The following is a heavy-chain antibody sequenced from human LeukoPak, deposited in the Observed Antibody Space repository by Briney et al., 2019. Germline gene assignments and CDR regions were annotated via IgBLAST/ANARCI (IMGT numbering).Heavy chain of an antibody. D-gene: IGHD3-3*01. CDR2: INPSGGST. V-gene: IGHV1-46*01. CDR3: ARGSRFGVVGRDAFDI. J-gene: IGHJ3*02. CDR1: GYTFTSFY. Sequence: ALVKVSCKASGYTFTSFYMHWVRQAPGQGLEWMGIINPSGGSTSYAQKFQGRVTMTRDMSTSTVYMELSSLRSEDTAVYYCARGSRFGVVGRDAFDIWGQGTVVTVSS.